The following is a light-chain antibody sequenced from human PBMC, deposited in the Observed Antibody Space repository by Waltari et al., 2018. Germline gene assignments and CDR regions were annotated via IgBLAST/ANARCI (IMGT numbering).Light chain of an antibody. Sequence: IVLTQSPGTLSSSIGARATLSCRASQNIGRYLVWYQQKPGQAPRLLIYEASRRATGSPDRFSGSGSGTDFSLTISRLEPEDFAVYYCQNHERLPATFGQGTKVEIK. CDR1: QNIGRY. J-gene: IGKJ1*01. CDR3: QNHERLPAT. CDR2: EAS. V-gene: IGKV3-20*01.